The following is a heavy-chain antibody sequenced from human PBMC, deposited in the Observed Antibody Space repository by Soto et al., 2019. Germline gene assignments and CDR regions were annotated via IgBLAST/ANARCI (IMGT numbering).Heavy chain of an antibody. Sequence: LRLPCAASGFTFSGSAVHWVRQASGKGLEWVGRIRNKVNSYATAYAASVKGRFTVSRDDSKNTAYLQMNSLEIEDTAVYYCTRPNDYGDYDWYFDLWGRGALVTVSS. V-gene: IGHV3-73*01. CDR3: TRPNDYGDYDWYFDL. J-gene: IGHJ2*01. D-gene: IGHD4-17*01. CDR1: GFTFSGSA. CDR2: IRNKVNSYAT.